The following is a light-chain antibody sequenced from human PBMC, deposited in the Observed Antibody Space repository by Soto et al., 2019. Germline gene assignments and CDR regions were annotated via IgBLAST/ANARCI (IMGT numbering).Light chain of an antibody. V-gene: IGLV2-14*01. CDR3: SSYTSTSTRV. CDR1: SSDVGGYNY. CDR2: EVS. J-gene: IGLJ1*01. Sequence: QSALTQPAFVSGSPGQSITISCTETSSDVGGYNYVSWYQHPPGKAPKLMISEVSNRPSGVSNRFSGSKSGNTASLTISGLQAEDEADYYCSSYTSTSTRVFGTGTKVTVL.